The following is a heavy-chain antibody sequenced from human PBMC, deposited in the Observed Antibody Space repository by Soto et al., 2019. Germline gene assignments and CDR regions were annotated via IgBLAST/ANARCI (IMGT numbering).Heavy chain of an antibody. D-gene: IGHD3-10*01. CDR2: IYYSGST. CDR1: GGSISSSSYY. CDR3: ARHLSVRGVFDF. J-gene: IGHJ4*02. Sequence: PSETLSLTYTVSGGSISSSSYYWGWIRQPPGKGLEWIGSIYYSGSTRYNPSLKSRITMSLDTSKNQFSLRLSSVAAADTAVYYCARHLSVRGVFDFGGQGTQVTVSS. V-gene: IGHV4-39*01.